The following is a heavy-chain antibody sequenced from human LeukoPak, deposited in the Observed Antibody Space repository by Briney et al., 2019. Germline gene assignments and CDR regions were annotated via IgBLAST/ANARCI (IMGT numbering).Heavy chain of an antibody. V-gene: IGHV3-21*01. J-gene: IGHJ4*02. Sequence: PGGSLRLSCAASGFTLSSYSMNWVRQAPGKGLEWVSSISSSSYIYYADSVKGRFTISRDNAKNSVHLQMNSLRAEDTAVYYCARDGVVVVAGYYFDYWGQGTLVTVSS. CDR3: ARDGVVVVAGYYFDY. D-gene: IGHD2-15*01. CDR1: GFTLSSYS. CDR2: ISSSSYI.